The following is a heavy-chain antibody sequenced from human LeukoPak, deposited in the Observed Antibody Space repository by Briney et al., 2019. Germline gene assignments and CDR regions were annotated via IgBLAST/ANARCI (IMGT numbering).Heavy chain of an antibody. V-gene: IGHV3-33*01. CDR2: IWYDGSNK. CDR3: ARDRDSYGYGPYYFDY. Sequence: GRSLRLSCAASGFTFSSYGMHWVRQAPGKGLEWVAVIWYDGSNKYYADSVKGRFTISRDNSKNTLYLQMNSLRAEDTAVYYCARDRDSYGYGPYYFDYWGQGTLVTVSS. CDR1: GFTFSSYG. J-gene: IGHJ4*02. D-gene: IGHD5-18*01.